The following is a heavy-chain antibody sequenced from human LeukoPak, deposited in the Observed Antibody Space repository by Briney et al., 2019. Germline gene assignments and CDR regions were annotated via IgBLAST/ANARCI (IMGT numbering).Heavy chain of an antibody. J-gene: IGHJ4*02. CDR3: AREWRSTSSRPLDS. CDR1: GGSFSGYQ. Sequence: SETLSLTCAVYGGSFSGYQWTWIRQPPGKGLEWIGEINHSGSTKYNPSLKSRVTISVDTSKNQFSLKLSSVTAADTAVYYCAREWRSTSSRPLDSWGQGSLVTVSS. CDR2: INHSGST. V-gene: IGHV4-34*01. D-gene: IGHD5-12*01.